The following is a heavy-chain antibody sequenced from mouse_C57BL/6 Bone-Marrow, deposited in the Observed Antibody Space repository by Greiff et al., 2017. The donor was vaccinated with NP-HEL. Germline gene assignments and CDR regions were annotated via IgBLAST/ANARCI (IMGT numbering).Heavy chain of an antibody. V-gene: IGHV1-19*01. D-gene: IGHD1-1*01. J-gene: IGHJ2*01. CDR1: GYTFTDYY. Sequence: VQLKQSGPVLVKPGASVKMSCKASGYTFTDYYMNWVKQSHGKSLEWIGVINPYNGGTSYNQKFKGKATLTVDKSSSTAYMQLNSLTSEDSAVYYRARGPYYYGTPWGKGTTLTVSS. CDR3: ARGPYYYGTP. CDR2: INPYNGGT.